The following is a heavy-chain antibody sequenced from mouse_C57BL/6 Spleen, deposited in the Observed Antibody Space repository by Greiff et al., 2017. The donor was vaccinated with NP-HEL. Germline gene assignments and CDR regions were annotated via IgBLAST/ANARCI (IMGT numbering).Heavy chain of an antibody. D-gene: IGHD2-1*01. Sequence: QVQLQQPGAELVKPGASVKLSCKASGYTFTSYWMQWVKQRPGQGLEWIGEIDPSDSYTNYNQKFKGKATLTVDTSSSTAYMQLSSLTSEDSAVYYCARRGGNYVWFAYWGQGTLVTVSA. J-gene: IGHJ3*01. CDR2: IDPSDSYT. V-gene: IGHV1-50*01. CDR1: GYTFTSYW. CDR3: ARRGGNYVWFAY.